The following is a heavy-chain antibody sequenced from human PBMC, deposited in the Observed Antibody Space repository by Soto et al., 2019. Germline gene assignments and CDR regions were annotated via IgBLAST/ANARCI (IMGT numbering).Heavy chain of an antibody. V-gene: IGHV3-23*01. CDR2: TSGSRGST. CDR3: AKDTTIFVGVIIHCYFDL. CDR1: GFTLSSYA. Sequence: EVQLLESGGGLVQPGGSLRLSCAASGFTLSSYAMSWVRQATGKGLESVSATSGSRGSTYYADSVKGRFTISRANSKNTLYLQMNSLRSEDTAVYYCAKDTTIFVGVIIHCYFDLWGRGTLVTVSS. D-gene: IGHD3-3*01. J-gene: IGHJ2*01.